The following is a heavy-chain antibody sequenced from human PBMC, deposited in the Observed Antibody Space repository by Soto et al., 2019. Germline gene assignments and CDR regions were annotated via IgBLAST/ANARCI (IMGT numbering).Heavy chain of an antibody. CDR2: IYYSGST. D-gene: IGHD4-4*01. V-gene: IGHV4-31*03. J-gene: IGHJ6*02. CDR3: ARGDTVSGMDV. CDR1: GGSIRSGGYY. Sequence: LTCTVSGGSIRSGGYYWSWIRQHPGKGLEWIGYIYYSGSTYYNPSLKSRVTISVDTSKNQFSLKLSSVTAADTAVYYCARGDTVSGMDVWGQGTTVTVSS.